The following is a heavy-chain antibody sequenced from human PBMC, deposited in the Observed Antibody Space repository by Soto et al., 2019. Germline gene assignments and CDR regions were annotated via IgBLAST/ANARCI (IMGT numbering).Heavy chain of an antibody. CDR1: GYTFTGYY. D-gene: IGHD6-6*01. CDR2: INPNSGGT. CDR3: AREGSSSSKYFQH. Sequence: ASVKVSCKASGYTFTGYYMHWVRQAPGQGLEWMGWINPNSGGTNYAQKFQGRVTMTRDTSISTAYMELYTLTSDDTAMYYCAREGSSSSKYFQHWGQGTPVTVSS. V-gene: IGHV1-2*02. J-gene: IGHJ1*01.